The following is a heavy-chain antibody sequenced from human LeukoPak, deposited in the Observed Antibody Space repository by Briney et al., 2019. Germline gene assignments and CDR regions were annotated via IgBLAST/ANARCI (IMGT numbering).Heavy chain of an antibody. D-gene: IGHD3-10*01. CDR1: GFTVSSNY. Sequence: GGSLRLSCAASGFTVSSNYMSWVRQAPGKGLEWVSVIYSGGSTYYADSVKGRFTISRDNSKSTLYLQMNRLRGEDTAVYYCTRDHYYYGSGTYYYYYMDVWGKGTTVTISS. J-gene: IGHJ6*03. CDR2: IYSGGST. V-gene: IGHV3-53*01. CDR3: TRDHYYYGSGTYYYYYMDV.